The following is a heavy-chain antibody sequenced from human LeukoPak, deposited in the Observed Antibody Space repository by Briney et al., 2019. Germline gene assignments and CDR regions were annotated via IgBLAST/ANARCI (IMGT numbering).Heavy chain of an antibody. D-gene: IGHD6-13*01. J-gene: IGHJ4*02. CDR1: GFTFSSCA. V-gene: IGHV3-30-3*02. CDR3: VKMQGILATGDIDY. CDR2: ISYDGSNK. Sequence: GGSLRLSCAASGFTFSSCAMHWVRQAPGKGLEWVAVISYDGSNKYYADSVKGRFTISRDNSKNTLYLQMNSLRVEDTAVYYCVKMQGILATGDIDYWGQGTLVTVSS.